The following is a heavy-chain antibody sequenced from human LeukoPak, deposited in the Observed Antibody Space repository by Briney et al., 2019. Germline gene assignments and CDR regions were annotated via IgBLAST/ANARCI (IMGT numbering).Heavy chain of an antibody. CDR1: GFTSSRYW. CDR3: ARDPDSSGYYDY. Sequence: GGSLRLSCEASGFTSSRYWMHWVRQAPGKGLVWVSRVNIDGSSTNYADSVKGRFTISRDNAKNALYLQMNSLRAEDTAVYYCARDPDSSGYYDYWGQGTLVTVSS. D-gene: IGHD3-22*01. CDR2: VNIDGSST. J-gene: IGHJ4*02. V-gene: IGHV3-74*01.